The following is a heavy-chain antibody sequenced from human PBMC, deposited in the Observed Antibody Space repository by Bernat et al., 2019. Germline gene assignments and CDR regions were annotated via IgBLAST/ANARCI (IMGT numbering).Heavy chain of an antibody. CDR3: ARLYGTPV. V-gene: IGHV4-59*08. Sequence: QLQLQESGPGLVKPSETLSLTCTVSGGSINSYYWSWIRQPPGKGLEWIGYIFYSGSTNYNPSLKSRVTISVDTSKNQFSLKLSSVTAADTAVYYCARLYGTPVWGKGTTVTVSS. CDR2: IFYSGST. J-gene: IGHJ6*04. D-gene: IGHD1-7*01. CDR1: GGSINSYY.